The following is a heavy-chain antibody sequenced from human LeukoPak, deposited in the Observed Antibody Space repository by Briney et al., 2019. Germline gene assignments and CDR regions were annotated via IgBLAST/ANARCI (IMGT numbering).Heavy chain of an antibody. CDR1: GFTFSSYG. CDR2: IRYDGSNK. CDR3: AKDLYSSSLFGY. J-gene: IGHJ4*02. V-gene: IGHV3-30*02. D-gene: IGHD6-19*01. Sequence: GGSLRLSCAASGFTFSSYGMHWVRQAPGKGLEWVAFIRYDGSNKYYADSVKGRFTISRDNSKNTLYLQMNSLRAEDTAVYYCAKDLYSSSLFGYWGQGTLVTVSP.